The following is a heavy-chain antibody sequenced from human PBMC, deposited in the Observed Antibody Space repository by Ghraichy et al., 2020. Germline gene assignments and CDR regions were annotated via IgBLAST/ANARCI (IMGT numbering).Heavy chain of an antibody. J-gene: IGHJ6*02. Sequence: SVKVSCKASGGGFRNYAISWVRQAPGQGLEWMGKIMPTVGSANYEQKFQGRVTITADKSTNTAYMEMSGLRSDDTAVYYCARAHIRGYSPYYFHGMDVWGQGTTVTVSS. CDR3: ARAHIRGYSPYYFHGMDV. CDR2: IMPTVGSA. CDR1: GGGFRNYA. D-gene: IGHD4-11*01. V-gene: IGHV1-69*04.